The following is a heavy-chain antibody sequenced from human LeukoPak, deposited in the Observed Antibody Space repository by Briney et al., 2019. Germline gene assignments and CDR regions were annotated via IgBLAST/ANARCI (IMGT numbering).Heavy chain of an antibody. CDR2: INHNSGGT. V-gene: IGHV1-2*02. CDR3: ARDQGETYYYDSSGYSDY. Sequence: ASVKVSCKTSGYTFTGYYMHWVRQAPGQGPEWMGWINHNSGGTNYAQKFQGRVTMTRDTSISTAYMELSRLRSDDTAVYYCARDQGETYYYDSSGYSDYWGQGTLVTVSS. J-gene: IGHJ4*02. D-gene: IGHD3-22*01. CDR1: GYTFTGYY.